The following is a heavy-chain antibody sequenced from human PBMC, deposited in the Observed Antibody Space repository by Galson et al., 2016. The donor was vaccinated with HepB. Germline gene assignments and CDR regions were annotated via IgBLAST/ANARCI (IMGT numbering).Heavy chain of an antibody. V-gene: IGHV3-66*01. J-gene: IGHJ6*02. CDR2: VHSGGRT. D-gene: IGHD4-17*01. CDR3: ARDYAAYGDPARYYYFEKDV. CDR1: GLTASRSY. Sequence: SLRLSCAASGLTASRSYMSWVRQAPGKGLEWVSIVHSGGRTYYSDSVKGRFTISRDSSKNTLYLQMNSLRADDTAVYYCARDYAAYGDPARYYYFEKDVWGQGTTVTVSS.